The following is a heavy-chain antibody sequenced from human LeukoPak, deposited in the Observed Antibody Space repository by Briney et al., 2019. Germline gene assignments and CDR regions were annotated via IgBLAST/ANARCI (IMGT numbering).Heavy chain of an antibody. V-gene: IGHV3-23*01. Sequence: GGSLRLSCAASGFTFYFYSMNWVRQAPGKGLEWVSVISDKGDAIYYADSVKGRFTISRDNSRNMVYLQMNNLRAEDTATYYCAKYVLMGPTRAFVYWGQGTLVTVSS. CDR2: ISDKGDAI. J-gene: IGHJ4*02. CDR3: AKYVLMGPTRAFVY. CDR1: GFTFYFYS. D-gene: IGHD3-16*01.